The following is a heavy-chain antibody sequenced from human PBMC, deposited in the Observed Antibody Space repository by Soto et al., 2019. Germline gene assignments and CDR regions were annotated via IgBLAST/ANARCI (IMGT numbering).Heavy chain of an antibody. CDR1: GYSISSNNW. V-gene: IGHV4-28*01. Sequence: QVQLQESGPGLVKPSDTLSLTCAVSGYSISSNNWWGWIRQPPGKGLEWIGYIYYSGTTYYNPSLKSRVIMSVDTSKSQFSLKLTSVTAVDTAVYYCARREIQGPIDYRGQGTLVTVSS. J-gene: IGHJ4*02. D-gene: IGHD1-26*01. CDR2: IYYSGTT. CDR3: ARREIQGPIDY.